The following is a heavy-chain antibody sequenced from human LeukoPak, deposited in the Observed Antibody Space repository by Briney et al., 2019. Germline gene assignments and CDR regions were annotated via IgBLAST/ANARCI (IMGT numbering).Heavy chain of an antibody. CDR3: ATMSGHFGH. CDR1: GDPFTGYN. V-gene: IGHV1-2*02. J-gene: IGHJ4*02. Sequence: ASVKVSCKASGDPFTGYNIHWVRQAPGQGLDWMAWINPDTGGTDFAQRFQGRVTLTVDTSIRTTFMELSGLRSDDTAVYFCATMSGHFGHWGQGTLVTVSS. CDR2: INPDTGGT. D-gene: IGHD3-22*01.